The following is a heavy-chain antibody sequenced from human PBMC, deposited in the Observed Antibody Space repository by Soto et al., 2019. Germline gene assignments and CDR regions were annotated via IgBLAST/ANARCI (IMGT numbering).Heavy chain of an antibody. D-gene: IGHD4-17*01. J-gene: IGHJ4*01. CDR3: VSQRTTVPTQAYFD. CDR2: VYYRGRS. V-gene: IGHV4-39*01. CDR1: GGSVTNSSYY. Sequence: LSLTCTISGGSVTNSSYYWGWIRQSPGKGLEWIGSVYYRGRSYSKSSVKSRVTISVDTSKNRFSLSLNSVTASDTAVYFCVSQRTTVPTQAYFD.